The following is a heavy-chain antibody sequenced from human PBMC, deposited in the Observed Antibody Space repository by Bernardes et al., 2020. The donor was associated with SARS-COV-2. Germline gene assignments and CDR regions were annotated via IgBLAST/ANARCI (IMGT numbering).Heavy chain of an antibody. J-gene: IGHJ4*02. CDR1: GFTFNNYG. CDR2: IWYDGSTK. CDR3: AREGEGGTTYFDY. Sequence: GGSLRLSCEASGFTFNNYGMHWVRRAPDKGLAWVAVIWYDGSTKYYADSVKGRFTVSRDNSKSTLYLQMSSLRAEDTAVYYCAREGEGGTTYFDYWGQGTLVTVSA. V-gene: IGHV3-33*01. D-gene: IGHD1-7*01.